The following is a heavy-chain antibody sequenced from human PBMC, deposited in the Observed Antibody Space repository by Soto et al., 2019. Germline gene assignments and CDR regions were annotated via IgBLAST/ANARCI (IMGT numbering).Heavy chain of an antibody. D-gene: IGHD3-22*01. CDR2: IYYSGST. J-gene: IGHJ3*02. V-gene: IGHV4-30-4*01. CDR3: ARRRTYYFDSSGYSAFDI. CDR1: GGSISSGDYY. Sequence: SETLSLTCTVSGGSISSGDYYWSWIRQPPGKGLEWIGYIYYSGSTYYNPSLESRVTISVDTSKNQFSLKLSSVTAADTAVYYCARRRTYYFDSSGYSAFDIWGQGTMVTV.